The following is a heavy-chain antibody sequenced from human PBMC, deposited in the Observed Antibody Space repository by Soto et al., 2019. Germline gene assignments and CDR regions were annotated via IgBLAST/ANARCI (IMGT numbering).Heavy chain of an antibody. V-gene: IGHV4-30-4*01. J-gene: IGHJ4*02. CDR1: GGSISSGDYY. D-gene: IGHD3-10*01. CDR2: IYYSGST. Sequence: SETLSLTCTVSGGSISSGDYYWSWIRKPPGKGLEWIGYIYYSGSTYYNPSLKSRVTISVDTSKNQCSLKLNSVAAADTAFYYCATTRGLAVGGSFDYWGQGMLVTVSS. CDR3: ATTRGLAVGGSFDY.